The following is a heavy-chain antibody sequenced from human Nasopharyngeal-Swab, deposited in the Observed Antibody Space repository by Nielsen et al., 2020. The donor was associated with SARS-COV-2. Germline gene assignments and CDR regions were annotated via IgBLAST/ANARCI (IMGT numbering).Heavy chain of an antibody. Sequence: GGSLRLSCAASGFTFSSFWMHWVRQAPGKGLEWVANINKDGSEKNYVDSVKGRFTISRDNARNSLYLQMNSLRVEDTAVYYCARDDKVGRRSDGYILSYWGQGTLVTVSS. V-gene: IGHV3-7*05. D-gene: IGHD5-24*01. J-gene: IGHJ4*02. CDR1: GFTFSSFW. CDR3: ARDDKVGRRSDGYILSY. CDR2: INKDGSEK.